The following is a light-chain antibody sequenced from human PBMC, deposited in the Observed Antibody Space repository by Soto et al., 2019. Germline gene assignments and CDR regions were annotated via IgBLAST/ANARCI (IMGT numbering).Light chain of an antibody. CDR2: DVS. J-gene: IGLJ1*01. CDR1: SSDVGGYIY. CDR3: CSYAGNYTYV. V-gene: IGLV2-11*01. Sequence: QSALTQPRSVSGSPGQSVTISCTGTSSDVGGYIYVSWYQQRPGKAPKLMMFDVSKRPSGVPDRFSGSKSDNTASLTISGLQTEDEADYFCCSYAGNYTYVFGTGTKVTVL.